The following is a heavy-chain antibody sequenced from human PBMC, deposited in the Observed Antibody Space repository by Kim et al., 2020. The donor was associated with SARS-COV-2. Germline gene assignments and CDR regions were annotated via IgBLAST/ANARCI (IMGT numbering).Heavy chain of an antibody. CDR3: RITMVRGVTNYYGMDV. Sequence: GGSLRLSCAASGFTFDDYGMSWVRQAPGKGLEWVSGINWNGGSTGYADSVKGRFTISRDNAKNSLYLQMNSPRAEDTALYHCRITMVRGVTNYYGMDVWGQGTTVTVSS. V-gene: IGHV3-20*01. J-gene: IGHJ6*02. CDR2: INWNGGST. CDR1: GFTFDDYG. D-gene: IGHD3-10*01.